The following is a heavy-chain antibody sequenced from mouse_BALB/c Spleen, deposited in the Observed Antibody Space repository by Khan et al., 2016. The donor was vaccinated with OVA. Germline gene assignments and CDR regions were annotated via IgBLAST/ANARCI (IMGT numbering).Heavy chain of an antibody. CDR2: IIHYNGGT. CDR3: ARGSWQSYCLDY. Sequence: VRLQQSGPELVKPGASVTMSCKASGYTFTNYVPRCVKQKPRQDLQWIGYIIHYNGGTKYNESFKVKATLASDKSSITAYMELSSLTTEDSAVYYAARGSWQSYCLDYWGQGTPLTLSS. V-gene: IGHV1S136*01. J-gene: IGHJ2*01. D-gene: IGHD1-1*01. CDR1: GYTFTNYV.